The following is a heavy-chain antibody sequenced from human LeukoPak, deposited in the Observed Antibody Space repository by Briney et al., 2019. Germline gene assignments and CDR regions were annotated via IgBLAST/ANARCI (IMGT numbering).Heavy chain of an antibody. Sequence: PGGSLRLSCAASGFTFSSYAMSWVRQAPGKGVEWVSDISGSGGSTDYADSVKGRLTISRDNCKNTLYLKMNRLRAEDTAVYYCARENFGDYVFGYWGQGTLVTVSS. CDR3: ARENFGDYVFGY. J-gene: IGHJ4*02. V-gene: IGHV3-23*01. D-gene: IGHD4-17*01. CDR2: ISGSGGST. CDR1: GFTFSSYA.